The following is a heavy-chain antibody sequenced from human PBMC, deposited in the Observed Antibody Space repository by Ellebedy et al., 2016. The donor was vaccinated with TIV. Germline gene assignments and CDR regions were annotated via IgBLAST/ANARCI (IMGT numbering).Heavy chain of an antibody. D-gene: IGHD7-27*01. V-gene: IGHV3-23*01. CDR3: AKDLGWQTNAFDI. CDR2: ISGSADST. CDR1: GFNFSLYS. J-gene: IGHJ3*02. Sequence: GVSLRLSXAASGFNFSLYSISWVRQAPGKGLEWISSISGSADSTFYAASVKGRFTISRDNSKSTLFLQMNSLRAEDTAVYYCAKDLGWQTNAFDIWGQGTMVTVSS.